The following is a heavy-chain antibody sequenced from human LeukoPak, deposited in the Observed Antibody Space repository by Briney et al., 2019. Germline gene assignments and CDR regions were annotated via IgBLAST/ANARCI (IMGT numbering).Heavy chain of an antibody. CDR2: IYSGGST. CDR3: AREAFTSFDY. CDR1: GFTVSSNY. V-gene: IGHV3-53*01. J-gene: IGHJ4*02. Sequence: GGSLRLSCAASGFTVSSNYMSWVRQAPGKGLEWVSVIYSGGSTYYADSVKGRFTISRDNAKNTLYLQMNSLRVEDTAVYYCAREAFTSFDYWGQGTLVTVSS.